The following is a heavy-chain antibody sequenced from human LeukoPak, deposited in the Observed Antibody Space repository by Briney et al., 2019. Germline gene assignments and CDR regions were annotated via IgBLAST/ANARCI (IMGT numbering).Heavy chain of an antibody. CDR2: INRSGST. D-gene: IGHD6-19*01. Sequence: SETLSLTCAVYGESFSGYYWSWIRQPPGKGLEWIGEINRSGSTNYNPSLKSRVTISVDTSKNQFSLKLSSVTAADTAVYYCARGAAVAGLFPFDYWGQGTLVTVSS. CDR3: ARGAAVAGLFPFDY. CDR1: GESFSGYY. J-gene: IGHJ4*02. V-gene: IGHV4-34*01.